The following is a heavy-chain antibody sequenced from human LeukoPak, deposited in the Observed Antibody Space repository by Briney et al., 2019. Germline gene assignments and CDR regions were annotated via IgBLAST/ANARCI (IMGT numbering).Heavy chain of an antibody. D-gene: IGHD5-12*01. CDR2: ISAYNGNT. J-gene: IGHJ4*02. V-gene: IGHV1-18*01. CDR1: GYTFTSYR. CDR3: ARVSVARDVDY. Sequence: ASVKVSCKASGYTFTSYRISWVRQAPGKGLEWMGWISAYNGNTNYAQKLQGRVTMTTDTSTSTAYMELRSLRSDDTAVYYCARVSVARDVDYWGQGTLVTVSS.